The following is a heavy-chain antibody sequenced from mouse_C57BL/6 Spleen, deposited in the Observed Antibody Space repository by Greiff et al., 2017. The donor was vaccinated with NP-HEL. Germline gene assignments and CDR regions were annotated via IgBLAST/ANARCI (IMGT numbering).Heavy chain of an antibody. J-gene: IGHJ2*01. D-gene: IGHD3-2*02. Sequence: QVQLKQPGAELVRPGSSVKLSCKASGYTFTSYWMHWVKQRPIQGLEWIGNIDPSDSETHYNQKFKDKATLTVDKSSSTAYMQLSSLTSEDSAVYYCARRETAQATFDYWGQGTTLTVSS. CDR2: IDPSDSET. V-gene: IGHV1-52*01. CDR1: GYTFTSYW. CDR3: ARRETAQATFDY.